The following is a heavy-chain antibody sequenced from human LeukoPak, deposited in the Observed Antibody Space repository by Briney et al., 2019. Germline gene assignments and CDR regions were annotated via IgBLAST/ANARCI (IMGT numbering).Heavy chain of an antibody. CDR3: AKGEGSMIVN. J-gene: IGHJ4*02. CDR1: GFTFDDYA. CDR2: IRWNSGNI. V-gene: IGHV3-9*01. D-gene: IGHD3-22*01. Sequence: GRSLRLSCAASGFTFDDYAMHWVRQAPGKGLEWVSGIRWNSGNIGYADSVKGRFTISRDNAKNSLYLQMNSLRAEDTALYYCAKGEGSMIVNWGQGTLVTVSS.